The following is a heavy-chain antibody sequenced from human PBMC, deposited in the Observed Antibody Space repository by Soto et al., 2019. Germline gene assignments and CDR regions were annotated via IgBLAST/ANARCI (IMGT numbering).Heavy chain of an antibody. CDR1: GFTFPSSA. CDR3: AAGPYYYDTSGTYFDY. V-gene: IGHV1-58*01. J-gene: IGHJ4*02. D-gene: IGHD3-22*01. Sequence: QMQLVQSGPEGKKPGTSVKVSCKASGFTFPSSAVQWVRQARGQRLEWIARIVVGSGNTNYAQKSQERLTISRDMSTNTAYMELSSLRSEDTAVYYCAAGPYYYDTSGTYFDYCGQGTLVTVSS. CDR2: IVVGSGNT.